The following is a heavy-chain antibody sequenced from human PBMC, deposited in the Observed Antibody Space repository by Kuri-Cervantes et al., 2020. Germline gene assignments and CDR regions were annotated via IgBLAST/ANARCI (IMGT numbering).Heavy chain of an antibody. J-gene: IGHJ5*02. CDR2: IYWDDDK. CDR3: AHRRAVFHIAAAGGWFDP. CDR1: GFSLSTSGVG. D-gene: IGHD6-13*01. Sequence: SGPTLVKPTQPLTLTCTFSGFSLSTSGVGVGWIRQPPGKALEWLALIYWDDDKRYSPSLKSRLTITKDTSKNQVVLTMTNMDPVDIATYYCAHRRAVFHIAAAGGWFDPWGQGTLVTVSS. V-gene: IGHV2-5*02.